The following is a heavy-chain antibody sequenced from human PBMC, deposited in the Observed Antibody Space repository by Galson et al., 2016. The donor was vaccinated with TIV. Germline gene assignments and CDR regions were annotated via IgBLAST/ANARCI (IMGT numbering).Heavy chain of an antibody. J-gene: IGHJ4*01. CDR3: ARDPPLEYYYGSGSYPY. CDR2: ISTSSSFI. D-gene: IGHD3-10*01. Sequence: SLRLSYAASGLPFSSYNMNWVRQAPGKGLEWVSSISTSSSFIYYADSVKGRFTISRDNAKNSLYLQMNSLRAEDTAVYYCARDPPLEYYYGSGSYPYWGQGTLVTVSS. V-gene: IGHV3-21*01. CDR1: GLPFSSYN.